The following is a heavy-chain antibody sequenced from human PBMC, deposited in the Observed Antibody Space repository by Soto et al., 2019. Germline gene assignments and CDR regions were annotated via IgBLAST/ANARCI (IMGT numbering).Heavy chain of an antibody. CDR3: ARLYDSSGYYSPDY. CDR2: INHSGST. CDR1: GGSFSGYY. J-gene: IGHJ4*02. V-gene: IGHV4-34*01. Sequence: PSETLSLTCAVYGGSFSGYYWSWIRQPPGKGLEWIGEINHSGSTNYNPSLKSRVTISVDTSKNQFSLKLSSVTAADTAVYYCARLYDSSGYYSPDYWGQGTLVTVSS. D-gene: IGHD3-22*01.